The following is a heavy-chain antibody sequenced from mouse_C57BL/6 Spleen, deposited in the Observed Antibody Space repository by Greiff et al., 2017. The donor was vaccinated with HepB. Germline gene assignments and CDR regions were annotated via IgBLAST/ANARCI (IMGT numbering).Heavy chain of an antibody. CDR2: IYPGSGNT. V-gene: IGHV1-76*01. CDR1: GYTFTDYY. J-gene: IGHJ4*01. CDR3: ARTDYYGSSYRLDYAMDY. Sequence: QVQLQQSGAELVRPGASVKLSCKASGYTFTDYYINWVKQRPGQGLEWIARIYPGSGNTYYNEKFKGKATLTAEKSSSTAYMQLSSLTSEDSAVYFCARTDYYGSSYRLDYAMDYWGQGTSVTVSS. D-gene: IGHD1-1*01.